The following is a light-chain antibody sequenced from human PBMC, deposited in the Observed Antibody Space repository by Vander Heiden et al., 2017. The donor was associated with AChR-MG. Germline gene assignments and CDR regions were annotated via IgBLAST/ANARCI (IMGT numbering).Light chain of an antibody. J-gene: IGLJ2*01. Sequence: SYGLTQPPSVSVAPGQTARIPCGARDTEIKVFHWYQQKRGQAPGLVVSSDNDRRSGIPRRFSGSNAGHTATLTISRVEAGDEADYYCQVWDSDGDYVVFGGGTKLTVL. CDR2: SDN. V-gene: IGLV3-21*02. CDR1: DTEIKV. CDR3: QVWDSDGDYVV.